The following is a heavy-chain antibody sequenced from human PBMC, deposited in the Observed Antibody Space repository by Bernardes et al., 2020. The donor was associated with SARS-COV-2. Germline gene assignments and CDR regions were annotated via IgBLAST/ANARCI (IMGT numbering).Heavy chain of an antibody. V-gene: IGHV4-38-2*02. J-gene: IGHJ4*01. CDR2: IYHDGDR. CDR1: GYSIRDGHF. Sequence: SEPLSLTCTVSGYSIRDGHFWAWIRQPPGMGLEWLGYIYHDGDRYSNPSLNSRVTTSVDTSKNQFSLELTSVTAADTAVYYCARTGGSYFDYWGLGTLVTVSS. CDR3: ARTGGSYFDY. D-gene: IGHD7-27*01.